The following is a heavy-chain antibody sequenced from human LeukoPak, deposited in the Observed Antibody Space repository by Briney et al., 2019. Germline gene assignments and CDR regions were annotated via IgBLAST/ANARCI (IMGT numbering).Heavy chain of an antibody. V-gene: IGHV1-69*04. D-gene: IGHD5-18*01. Sequence: APVKVSCKASGGTFSSYAISWVRQAPGQGLEWMGRIIPILGIANYAQKFQGRVTITADKSTSTAYMELSSLRSEDTAVYYCAKDTAMDHYYYYGMDVWGQGTTVTVSS. J-gene: IGHJ6*02. CDR3: AKDTAMDHYYYYGMDV. CDR1: GGTFSSYA. CDR2: IIPILGIA.